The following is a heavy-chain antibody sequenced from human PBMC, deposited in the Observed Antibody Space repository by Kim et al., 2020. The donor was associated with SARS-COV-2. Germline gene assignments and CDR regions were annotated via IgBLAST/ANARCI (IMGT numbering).Heavy chain of an antibody. CDR3: ARDYGGNSGIDY. J-gene: IGHJ4*02. Sequence: YYADSAKGRFTITRDNSKNTLYLQMNSLRGEDTAVYFCARDYGGNSGIDYWGQGSLVTVSS. V-gene: IGHV3-30*03. D-gene: IGHD2-21*02.